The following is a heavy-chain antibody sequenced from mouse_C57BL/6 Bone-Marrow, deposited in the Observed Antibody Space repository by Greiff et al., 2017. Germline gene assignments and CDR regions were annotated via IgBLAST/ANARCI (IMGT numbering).Heavy chain of an antibody. V-gene: IGHV1-64*01. CDR2: IHPNSGST. CDR1: GYTFTSYW. Sequence: QVQLKQPGAELVKPGASVKLSCKASGYTFTSYWMHWVKQRPGQGLEWIGMIHPNSGSTNYNEKFKSKATLTVDKSSSTAYMQLSSLTSEDSAVYYCARWGSNYGYAMDYWGQGTSVTVSS. CDR3: ARWGSNYGYAMDY. D-gene: IGHD2-5*01. J-gene: IGHJ4*01.